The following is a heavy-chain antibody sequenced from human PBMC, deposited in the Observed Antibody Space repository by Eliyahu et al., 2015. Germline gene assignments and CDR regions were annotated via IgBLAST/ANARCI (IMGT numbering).Heavy chain of an antibody. Sequence: QVQLQESGPGLVKPSETLSLTCTVSGGXISSYSWSWIRQPPGKGLEWIGYIYYSGSTNYNPPLKSRVTISVDTSKNQFSLKLSSVTAADTAVYYCARGPHSGSYQGTEFDYWGQGTLVTVSS. D-gene: IGHD1-26*01. CDR2: IYYSGST. V-gene: IGHV4-59*01. CDR3: ARGPHSGSYQGTEFDY. J-gene: IGHJ4*02. CDR1: GGXISSYS.